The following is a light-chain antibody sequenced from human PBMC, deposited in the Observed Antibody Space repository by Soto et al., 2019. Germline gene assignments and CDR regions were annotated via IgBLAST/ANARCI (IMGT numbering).Light chain of an antibody. CDR3: QQSRSSPVT. CDR1: QDISGW. Sequence: DLQMTQSPSSLSASVGDTVTITGRASQDISGWLAWYQQQPDKAPKSLIYAASTLQSGVPSRFSVSRSGTDFTLTISSLQPEDFATYFGQQSRSSPVTFGPGTTLDI. CDR2: AAS. J-gene: IGKJ3*01. V-gene: IGKV1D-16*01.